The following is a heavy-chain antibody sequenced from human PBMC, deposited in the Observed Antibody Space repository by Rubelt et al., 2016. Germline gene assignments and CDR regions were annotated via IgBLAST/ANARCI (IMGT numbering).Heavy chain of an antibody. Sequence: QLQLQESGPGLVKPSETLSLTCTVSGGSISSSSYYWGWIRQPPGKGLEWIESIYYSGSTYYNPSLKSRVTISVDTSKNQFSLKLSSVTAADTAVYYCARRRATPFFDYWGQGTLVTVSS. D-gene: IGHD2-15*01. CDR1: GGSISSSSYY. V-gene: IGHV4-39*01. J-gene: IGHJ4*02. CDR3: ARRRATPFFDY. CDR2: IYYSGST.